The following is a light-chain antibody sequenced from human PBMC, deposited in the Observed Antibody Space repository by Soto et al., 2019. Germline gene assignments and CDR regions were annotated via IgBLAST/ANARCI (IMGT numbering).Light chain of an antibody. J-gene: IGLJ1*01. CDR1: SSDVCYYDY. Sequence: QSALTQPPSASGFHGQSVTISCTGTSSDVCYYDYVYWYQQHPGKAPKLVIYEVTKRPSGVPDRVSASKSGNTASLTVSGLRAEDEADYYCSSYAGSNNFVFGSGTKLTVL. V-gene: IGLV2-8*01. CDR2: EVT. CDR3: SSYAGSNNFV.